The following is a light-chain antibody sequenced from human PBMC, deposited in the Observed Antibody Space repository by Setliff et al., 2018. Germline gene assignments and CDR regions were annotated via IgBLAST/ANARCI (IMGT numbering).Light chain of an antibody. Sequence: QSALAQPRSVSGSPGRSVTISCTGTSSDVGAYNYVSWYQQHPGKVPKLMIYDVRKRPSGVPDRFSGSKSGNTASLTISGLQAEDEADYYCCSYTGFSDVFGSGTKFTVL. CDR3: CSYTGFSDV. J-gene: IGLJ1*01. V-gene: IGLV2-11*01. CDR2: DVR. CDR1: SSDVGAYNY.